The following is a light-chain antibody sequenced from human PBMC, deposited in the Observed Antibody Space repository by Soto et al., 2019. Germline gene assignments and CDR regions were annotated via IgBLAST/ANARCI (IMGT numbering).Light chain of an antibody. J-gene: IGKJ4*01. V-gene: IGKV3-20*01. CDR1: QSVSSGY. Sequence: EIVLTQSPGTPSLSPGERATLSCRASQSVSSGYLAWYQQKPGQAPRLLIYGASSRATGIPDRFSGSGSGTDFTLTISRLEPEDFAVYYCQQYGTSPLTFGGGTRVEIK. CDR2: GAS. CDR3: QQYGTSPLT.